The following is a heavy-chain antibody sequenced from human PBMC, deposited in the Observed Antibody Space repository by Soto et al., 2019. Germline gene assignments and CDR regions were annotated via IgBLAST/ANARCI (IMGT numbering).Heavy chain of an antibody. CDR1: GFIFSNYV. V-gene: IGHV3-23*01. CDR3: EKVPLRPYYFDY. Sequence: GGSLRLSCAASGFIFSNYVMTWVRQAPGKGLEWVSSISGSGVTIYYADSVRGRFTISRDNSRNTVYLQMNSLRADNTAVYYYEKVPLRPYYFDYWGPGTLVTVSS. J-gene: IGHJ4*02. CDR2: ISGSGVTI.